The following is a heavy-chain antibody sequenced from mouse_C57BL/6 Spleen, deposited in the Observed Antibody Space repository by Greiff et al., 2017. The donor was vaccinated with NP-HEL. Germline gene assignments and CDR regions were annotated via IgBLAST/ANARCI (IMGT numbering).Heavy chain of an antibody. Sequence: QVQLKQPGAELVRPGTSVKLSCKASGYTFTSYWMHWVKQRPGQGLEWIGVIDPSDSYTNYNQKFKGKATLTVDTSSSTAYMQLSSLTSEDSAVYYCARRVLRYAMDYWGQGTSVTVSS. CDR1: GYTFTSYW. CDR3: ARRVLRYAMDY. D-gene: IGHD1-1*01. V-gene: IGHV1-59*01. CDR2: IDPSDSYT. J-gene: IGHJ4*01.